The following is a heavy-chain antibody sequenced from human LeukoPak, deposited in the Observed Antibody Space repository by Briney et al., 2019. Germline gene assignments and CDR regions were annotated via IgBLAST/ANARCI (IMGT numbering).Heavy chain of an antibody. V-gene: IGHV1-2*02. J-gene: IGHJ4*02. Sequence: ASVKVSCKASGYTFTGYYMHWVRQAPGQGLEWMGWINPNSGGTNYAQKFQGRVTMTRDTSISTAYMKLSRLRSDDTAVYYCARDGTHDYGDYKFDYWGQGTLVTVSS. D-gene: IGHD4-17*01. CDR1: GYTFTGYY. CDR3: ARDGTHDYGDYKFDY. CDR2: INPNSGGT.